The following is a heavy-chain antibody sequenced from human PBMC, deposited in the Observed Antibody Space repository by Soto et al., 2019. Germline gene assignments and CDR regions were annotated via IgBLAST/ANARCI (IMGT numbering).Heavy chain of an antibody. CDR3: AKGILSATIAPYAMDV. J-gene: IGHJ6*02. Sequence: QVQLVESGGGVVQPGASLRLSCEASGFDFRSYAMHWVRQAPGKGLEWVGVISYDGGNIYYADSVEGRFTISRDNSKNTLYVQVKSLRPEDTAVYYCAKGILSATIAPYAMDVWGQGTTVTVSS. V-gene: IGHV3-30*18. CDR2: ISYDGGNI. CDR1: GFDFRSYA. D-gene: IGHD2-21*01.